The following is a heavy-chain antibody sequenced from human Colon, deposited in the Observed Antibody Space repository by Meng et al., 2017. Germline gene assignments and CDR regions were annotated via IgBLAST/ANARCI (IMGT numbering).Heavy chain of an antibody. Sequence: SETLSLTCTVSNGSISNSYFFWGWIRQPPGKGLEWIGTIYYSGSTHYNPAHKSRVTMSLDTSKNPFSLKLNSVTAADTAFYYFARAPRILWFGETLPKEWFDPWGQGTLVTVSS. V-gene: IGHV4-39*07. D-gene: IGHD3-10*01. CDR3: ARAPRILWFGETLPKEWFDP. CDR1: NGSISNSYFF. CDR2: IYYSGST. J-gene: IGHJ5*02.